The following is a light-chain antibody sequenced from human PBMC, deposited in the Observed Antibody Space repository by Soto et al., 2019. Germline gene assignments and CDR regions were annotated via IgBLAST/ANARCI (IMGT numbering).Light chain of an antibody. J-gene: IGLJ3*02. V-gene: IGLV2-11*01. CDR1: NSDVGAYTF. CDR3: FSYPDSEMWV. Sequence: QSVLTQPRSVSGSPGQSVTISCTGTNSDVGAYTFVSWYQQLPGKAPKLIISAVSYRPSGVPDRFSGSKSGNTASLTISGLQTEDEADYYCFSYPDSEMWVFGGGTKVT. CDR2: AVS.